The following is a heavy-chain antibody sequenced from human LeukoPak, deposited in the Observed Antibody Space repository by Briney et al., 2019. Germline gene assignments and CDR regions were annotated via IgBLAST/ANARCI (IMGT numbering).Heavy chain of an antibody. CDR1: GGSISSGGYY. D-gene: IGHD3-10*01. J-gene: IGHJ3*02. Sequence: PSEILSLTCTVSGGSISSGGYYWSWIRQHPGKGLEWIGYIYYSGSTYYNPSLKSRVTISVDTSKNQFSLKLSSVTAADTAVYYCARARDGSDDAFDIWGQGTMVTVSS. CDR3: ARARDGSDDAFDI. V-gene: IGHV4-31*03. CDR2: IYYSGST.